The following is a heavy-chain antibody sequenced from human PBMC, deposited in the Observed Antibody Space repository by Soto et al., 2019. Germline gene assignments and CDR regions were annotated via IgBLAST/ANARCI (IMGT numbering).Heavy chain of an antibody. CDR2: INHSGST. V-gene: IGHV4-34*01. Sequence: QVQLQQWGAGLLKPSETLSLTCAVYGGSFSGYYWSWIRQPPGKGLEWIGEINHSGSTNYNQSLKRRVTISVDTSKNQFSLKLSSVTAADTAVYYCARARGLLWFGELFSERNNWCDPWGQGTLVTVSS. CDR3: ARARGLLWFGELFSERNNWCDP. CDR1: GGSFSGYY. J-gene: IGHJ5*02. D-gene: IGHD3-10*01.